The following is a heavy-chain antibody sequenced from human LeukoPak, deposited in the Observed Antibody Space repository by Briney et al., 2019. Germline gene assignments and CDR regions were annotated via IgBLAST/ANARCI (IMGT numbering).Heavy chain of an antibody. Sequence: GASVKVSCKASGYTFTSYGISWVRQAPGQGLEWMGWINPNSGGTNYAQKFQGRVTMTRDTSISTAYMELSRLRSDDTAVYYCARGGTAMVTAWFDPWGQGTLVTVSS. CDR3: ARGGTAMVTAWFDP. D-gene: IGHD5-18*01. CDR1: GYTFTSYG. V-gene: IGHV1-2*02. CDR2: INPNSGGT. J-gene: IGHJ5*02.